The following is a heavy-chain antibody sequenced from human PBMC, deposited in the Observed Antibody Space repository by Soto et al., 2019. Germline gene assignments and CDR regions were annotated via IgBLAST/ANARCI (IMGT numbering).Heavy chain of an antibody. CDR1: GFRFSSYA. Sequence: GGSLRLSCAAPGFRFSSYAMSWVRQAPGQGPEWLSVVSASGGSAYYADSVRGRFTISRDNSKNTLYLQMKSLGAEDTAVYYCASSSALWHGMDAWGQGTTVTVSS. V-gene: IGHV3-23*01. D-gene: IGHD6-6*01. J-gene: IGHJ6*02. CDR3: ASSSALWHGMDA. CDR2: VSASGGSA.